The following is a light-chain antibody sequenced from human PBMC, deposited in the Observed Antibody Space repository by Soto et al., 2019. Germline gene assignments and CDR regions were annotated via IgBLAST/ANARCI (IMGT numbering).Light chain of an antibody. V-gene: IGLV2-8*02. CDR2: EVV. J-gene: IGLJ2*01. CDR1: TRDVGGYNY. Sequence: QSALTQPPSASRSPGQSVTISCTGTTRDVGGYNYVSWYQQHPGQAPKLIIYEVVKRPSGVPDRISGSKSGNTASLTVSGLQIEDEADYYCSSYRDYNKFVFGEGTKVTVL. CDR3: SSYRDYNKFV.